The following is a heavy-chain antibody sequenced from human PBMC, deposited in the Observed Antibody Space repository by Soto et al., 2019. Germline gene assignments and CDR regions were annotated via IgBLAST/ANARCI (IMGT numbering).Heavy chain of an antibody. V-gene: IGHV3-66*01. Sequence: PGGSLRLSCAASGFTVSSNYMSWVRQAPGKGLEWVSVIYSGGSTYYADSVKGRFTISRDNSKNTLYLQMNSLRAEDTAVYYCARVALRFLAWLPTSFDYWGQGTLVTVSS. J-gene: IGHJ4*02. CDR1: GFTVSSNY. CDR3: ARVALRFLAWLPTSFDY. D-gene: IGHD3-3*01. CDR2: IYSGGST.